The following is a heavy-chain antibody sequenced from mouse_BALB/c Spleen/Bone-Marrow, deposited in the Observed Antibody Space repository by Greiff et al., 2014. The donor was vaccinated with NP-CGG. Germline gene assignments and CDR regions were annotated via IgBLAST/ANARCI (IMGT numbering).Heavy chain of an antibody. CDR1: GFNIKDTY. J-gene: IGHJ4*01. CDR2: IDPANGNT. V-gene: IGHV14-3*02. Sequence: VQLQQPGAELVKPGASVKLSCTASGFNIKDTYMHWVKQRPEQGLEWIGRIDPANGNTKYDPKFQGKATITADTSSNTAYLQLSILTSEDTAVYYCARWLLPYGLDYWGQGTSVTVSS. D-gene: IGHD2-3*01. CDR3: ARWLLPYGLDY.